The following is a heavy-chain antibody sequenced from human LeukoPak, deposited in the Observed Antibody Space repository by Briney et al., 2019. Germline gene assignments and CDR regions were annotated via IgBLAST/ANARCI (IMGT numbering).Heavy chain of an antibody. CDR1: GFTFSSY. V-gene: IGHV3-53*01. CDR3: ARRGDGGRSFDY. CDR2: IYGGGST. J-gene: IGHJ4*02. D-gene: IGHD4-23*01. Sequence: PGGSLRLSCAASGFTFSSYMNWVRQAPGKGLEWVSLIYGGGSTYYADSVKGRFTISRDNSKNTLYLQMNSLRAEDTAVHYCARRGDGGRSFDYWGQGTLVTVSS.